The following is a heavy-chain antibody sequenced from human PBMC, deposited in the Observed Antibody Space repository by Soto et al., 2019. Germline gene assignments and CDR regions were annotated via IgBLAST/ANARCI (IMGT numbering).Heavy chain of an antibody. D-gene: IGHD3-22*01. V-gene: IGHV1-46*01. CDR2: INPSGGST. CDR1: GYTFTIYF. CDR3: ARDPYYLSHTGWGSSGMDV. Sequence: VSVKVSCKASGYTFTIYFIHWLRQAPGQGLDWMGIINPSGGSTSYAQKFQGRVTMTRDTSTSTVYMDLSSLRSEDTAVYYCARDPYYLSHTGWGSSGMDVWGQGTTVTVSS. J-gene: IGHJ6*02.